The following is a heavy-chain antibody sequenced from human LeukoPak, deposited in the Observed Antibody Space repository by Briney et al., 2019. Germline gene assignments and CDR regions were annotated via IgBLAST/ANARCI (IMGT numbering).Heavy chain of an antibody. V-gene: IGHV4-34*01. CDR1: GVSFNDYY. CDR3: TRMTTGHDY. J-gene: IGHJ4*02. CDR2: INHSGYT. Sequence: DPSETLSLTCAVFGVSFNDYYWSWVRQTPGKGLEWIGEINHSGYTNDSPSLKSRVTLSIDTSRKQFSLNLRSVTVADSGIYYCTRMTTGHDYWGQGTLVTVSS. D-gene: IGHD4-17*01.